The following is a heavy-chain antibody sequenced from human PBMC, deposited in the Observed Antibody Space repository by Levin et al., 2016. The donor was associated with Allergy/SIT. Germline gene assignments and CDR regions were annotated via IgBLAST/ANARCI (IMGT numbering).Heavy chain of an antibody. CDR1: GGSMSGYY. V-gene: IGHV4-59*13. CDR3: ARARKEITFGGVTSEGVIRWKAYYFDY. CDR2: IHYSGST. D-gene: IGHD3-16*01. J-gene: IGHJ4*02. Sequence: SETLSLTCTVSGGSMSGYYWSWLRQPPGKGLAWIGYIHYSGSTHYDPSLQSRVTISMDTSKKQFSLNLSSMTAADTAVYYCARARKEITFGGVTSEGVIRWKAYYFDYWGQGTLVTVSS.